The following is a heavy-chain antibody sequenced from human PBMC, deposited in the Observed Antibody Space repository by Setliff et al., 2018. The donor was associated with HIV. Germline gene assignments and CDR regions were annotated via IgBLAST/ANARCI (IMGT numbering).Heavy chain of an antibody. D-gene: IGHD3-22*01. Sequence: SSETLSLTCTVSGGSIKSSSDYWGWIRQPPGKGLEWIGTIYYSGSTYYNPSLKSRVTISVDTSKNQFSLKLSSVTAADTTVYYCARHSGLGGYYSPFDYWGPGTLGTV. CDR1: GGSIKSSSDY. CDR3: ARHSGLGGYYSPFDY. V-gene: IGHV4-39*01. J-gene: IGHJ4*02. CDR2: IYYSGST.